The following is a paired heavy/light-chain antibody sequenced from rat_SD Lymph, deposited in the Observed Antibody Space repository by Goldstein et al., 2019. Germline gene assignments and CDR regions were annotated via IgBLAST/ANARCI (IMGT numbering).Light chain of an antibody. CDR3: QQSYSLPLT. V-gene: IGKV5S2*01. CDR1: QGIRTS. CDR2: YAS. J-gene: IGKJ5*01. Sequence: DIVLTQSPATLSVTPGESVSLSCRASQGIRTSIHWYQQKSNESPRLLIKYASQSISGIPSRFSGSGSGTDFTLNINRVESEDFSVYYCQQSYSLPLTFGSGTKLEIK.
Heavy chain of an antibody. CDR2: TSYSGST. Sequence: EVQLQESGPGLVKPSQSLSLTCSVTGSFITSNYWGWIRKFPVNKMEWMAYTSYSGSTSYNPSLKSRISITRDTSKNQFFLQLNSVTTEDTATYYCARGYPGIFFDNWGQGVMVTVSS. V-gene: IGHV3-1*01. J-gene: IGHJ2*01. CDR1: GSFITSNY. D-gene: IGHD1-4*01. CDR3: ARGYPGIFFDN.